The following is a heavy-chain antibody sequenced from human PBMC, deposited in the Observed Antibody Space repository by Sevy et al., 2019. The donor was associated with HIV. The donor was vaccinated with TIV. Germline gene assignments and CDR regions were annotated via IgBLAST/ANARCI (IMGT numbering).Heavy chain of an antibody. CDR3: AKDRGDDFWSGYKQGMDV. Sequence: GGSLRLSCAASGFTFSSYAMSWVRQAPGKGLEWVSAISASGGSTYSADSVKGRFTISRDHSKNTLYLQMNSLRAEDTAVYYCAKDRGDDFWSGYKQGMDVWGQGTTVTVSS. V-gene: IGHV3-23*01. D-gene: IGHD3-3*01. CDR2: ISASGGST. J-gene: IGHJ6*02. CDR1: GFTFSSYA.